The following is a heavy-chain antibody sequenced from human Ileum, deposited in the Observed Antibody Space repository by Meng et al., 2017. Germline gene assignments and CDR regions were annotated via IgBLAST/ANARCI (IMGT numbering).Heavy chain of an antibody. CDR2: TCVRSKWDY. Sequence: QAHYSPLPLARVCLTVNGAVCICIRKTRSRCLEKPGRTCVRSKWDYDYGGSMKSRLTINPDTSINQFSLQLNSVITEDTAVYFCAGDLSGGTGRGLYFDLWGLGTLVTVSS. CDR3: AGDLSGGTGRGLYFDL. D-gene: IGHD3-16*01. CDR1: RVCLTVNGAV. V-gene: IGHV6-1*01. J-gene: IGHJ4*02.